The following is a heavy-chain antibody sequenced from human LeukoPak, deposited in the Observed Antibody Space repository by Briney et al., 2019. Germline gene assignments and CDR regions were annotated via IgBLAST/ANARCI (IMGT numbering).Heavy chain of an antibody. J-gene: IGHJ2*01. D-gene: IGHD2-8*01. CDR1: GYTFTGY. CDR3: TRQWRSYWYFDL. V-gene: IGHV1-46*01. CDR2: INPSGGSI. Sequence: ASVKVSCKPFGYTFTGYIHWVRQAPGQGLEWMGIINPSGGSINYAQKFQGRVTVTRDSSTSTVYMELSSLRSEDTAVYYCTRQWRSYWYFDLWGRGTLVTVSS.